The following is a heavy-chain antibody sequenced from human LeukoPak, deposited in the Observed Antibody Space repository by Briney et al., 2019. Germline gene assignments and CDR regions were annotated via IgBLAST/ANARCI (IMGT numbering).Heavy chain of an antibody. D-gene: IGHD6-13*01. V-gene: IGHV3-33*01. CDR1: GFTFSSYG. CDR2: IWYDGSNK. CDR3: ARDGLRAAGTHFDY. Sequence: PGGSLRLSCAASGFTFSSYGMHWVRQAPGKGLEWVAVIWYDGSNKYYADSVKGRFTISRYNSKNTLYLQMNSLGAEDTAVYYCARDGLRAAGTHFDYWGQGTLVTVSS. J-gene: IGHJ4*02.